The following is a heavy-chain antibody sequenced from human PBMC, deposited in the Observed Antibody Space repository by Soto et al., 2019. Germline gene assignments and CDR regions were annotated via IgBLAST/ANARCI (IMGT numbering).Heavy chain of an antibody. V-gene: IGHV4-59*01. J-gene: IGHJ6*02. D-gene: IGHD1-26*01. CDR2: IYYSGST. CDR3: ARGQWELRCYGMDV. CDR1: GGSISSYY. Sequence: SETLSLTCTVSGGSISSYYWSWIRQPPGKGLEWIGYIYYSGSTNYNPSLKSRVTISVDTSKNQFSLKLSSVTAADTAVYYCARGQWELRCYGMDVWGQGTTVTVSS.